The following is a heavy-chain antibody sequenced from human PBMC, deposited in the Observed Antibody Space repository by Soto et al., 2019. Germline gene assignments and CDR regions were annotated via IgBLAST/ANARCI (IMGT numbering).Heavy chain of an antibody. D-gene: IGHD3-3*01. J-gene: IGHJ4*02. CDR1: GFSFGSYA. CDR2: ISGSDGKT. CDR3: ARWSYLDY. Sequence: GGSLRLSCAASGFSFGSYALSWVRQAPGKGLEWVSTISGSDGKTFYADSVKGRFSISRDTSQSTLYLQMNSLRADDTAMYYCARWSYLDYWGQGXRVTVYS. V-gene: IGHV3-23*01.